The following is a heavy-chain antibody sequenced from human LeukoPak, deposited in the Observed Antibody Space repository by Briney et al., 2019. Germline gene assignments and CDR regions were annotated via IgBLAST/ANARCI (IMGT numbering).Heavy chain of an antibody. V-gene: IGHV1-69*13. Sequence: SAKVSCKASGGTFSSYAISWVRQAPGQGLEWMGGIIHIFGTANYAQKFQGRVTITPDESTSTAYMELSSLRSEDTAVYYCARDSKGDTKDEYYYYYYGMDVWGQGTTVSVSS. CDR1: GGTFSSYA. D-gene: IGHD2-21*02. CDR2: IIHIFGTA. CDR3: ARDSKGDTKDEYYYYYYGMDV. J-gene: IGHJ6*02.